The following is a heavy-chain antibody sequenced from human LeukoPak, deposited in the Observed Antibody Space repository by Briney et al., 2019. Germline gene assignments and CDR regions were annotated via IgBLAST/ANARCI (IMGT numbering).Heavy chain of an antibody. CDR3: ARGRYSYGKVPSYYYYHMDV. CDR1: GGTFSSYA. Sequence: ASVKVSCKASGGTFSSYAISWVRQAPGQGLEWMEGIIPIFGTANYAQKFQGRVTITTDESTSTAYMDLSSLRSEDTAVYYCARGRYSYGKVPSYYYYHMDVWGKGTTVTVSS. V-gene: IGHV1-69*05. J-gene: IGHJ6*03. D-gene: IGHD5-18*01. CDR2: IIPIFGTA.